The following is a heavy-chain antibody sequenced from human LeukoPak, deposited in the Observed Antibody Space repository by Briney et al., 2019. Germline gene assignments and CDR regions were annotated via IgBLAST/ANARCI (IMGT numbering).Heavy chain of an antibody. V-gene: IGHV4-59*12. CDR1: GGSISGYY. Sequence: SETLSLTCTVSGGSISGYYWSWIRQPPGRGLEWIGFVYYSGSTKYNPSLKSRVTISVDTSKNQFSLKLTSVTAADTAVYYCARDDVRGFLWGQGTLVTVSS. J-gene: IGHJ4*02. CDR3: ARDDVRGFL. D-gene: IGHD2/OR15-2a*01. CDR2: VYYSGST.